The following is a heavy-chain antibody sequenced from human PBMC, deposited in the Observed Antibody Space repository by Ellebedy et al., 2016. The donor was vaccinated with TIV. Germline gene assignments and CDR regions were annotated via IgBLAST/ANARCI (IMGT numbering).Heavy chain of an antibody. CDR1: GFTFSSYG. V-gene: IGHV3-21*06. CDR3: SRGWSTPDS. CDR2: IRSTGSDK. Sequence: GESLKISCAASGFTFSSYGMHWVRQAPGKGLEWVSSIRSTGSDKYYAESVKGRFTISRDNAQDTLFLQMNSLRAEDTAVYFCSRGWSTPDSWGQGTLVIVSS. J-gene: IGHJ4*02. D-gene: IGHD2-15*01.